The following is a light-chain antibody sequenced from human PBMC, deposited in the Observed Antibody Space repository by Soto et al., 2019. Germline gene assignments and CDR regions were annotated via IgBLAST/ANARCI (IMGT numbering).Light chain of an antibody. CDR3: QQGDSFPIT. CDR2: AAS. J-gene: IGKJ5*01. Sequence: DIQMTQSPSSVSASVGDRVTSTCRASQSIRSSLAWYQQKPGTVPKLLIYAASSLQSGVPSRFSGSGAGTEFTLSITSLQPEDFGTYYCQQGDSFPITFGQGTRLEIK. CDR1: QSIRSS. V-gene: IGKV1-12*01.